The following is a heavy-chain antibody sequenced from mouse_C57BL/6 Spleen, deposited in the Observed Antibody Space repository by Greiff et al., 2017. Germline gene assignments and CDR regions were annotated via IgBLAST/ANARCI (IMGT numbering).Heavy chain of an antibody. D-gene: IGHD2-3*01. CDR2: IYPGSGST. J-gene: IGHJ3*01. CDR3: ARRRYNGYLFAY. Sequence: QVHVKQSGAELVKPGASVKMSCKASGYTFTSYWITWVKQRPGQGLEWIGDIYPGSGSTNYNEKFKSKATLTVDTSSSTAYMQLSSLASEDSAVYYCARRRYNGYLFAYWGQGTLVTVSA. V-gene: IGHV1-55*01. CDR1: GYTFTSYW.